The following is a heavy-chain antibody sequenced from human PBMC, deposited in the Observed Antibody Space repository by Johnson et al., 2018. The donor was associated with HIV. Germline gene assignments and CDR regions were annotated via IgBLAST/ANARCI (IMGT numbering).Heavy chain of an antibody. Sequence: QVQLVESGGGVVQPGRSLRLSCAASGFTFSSYGMHWVRQAPGKGLEWVAVISYDGSNKYYADSVKGRFTISRDNSKNPLYLQMNSLKTEDTAVYYCTIRYSSGWYDAFDIWGQGTMVTVSS. J-gene: IGHJ3*02. CDR3: TIRYSSGWYDAFDI. V-gene: IGHV3-30*03. CDR2: ISYDGSNK. CDR1: GFTFSSYG. D-gene: IGHD6-19*01.